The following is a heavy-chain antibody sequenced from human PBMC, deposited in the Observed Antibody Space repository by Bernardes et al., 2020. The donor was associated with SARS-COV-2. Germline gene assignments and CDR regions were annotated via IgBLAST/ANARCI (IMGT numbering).Heavy chain of an antibody. CDR3: ARGDYDFWSGYPPLV. J-gene: IGHJ4*02. CDR1: GYSFTSYW. CDR2: IYPGDSDT. D-gene: IGHD3-3*01. Sequence: EALKISCKGSGYSFTSYWIGWVRQMPGKGLEWMGIIYPGDSDTRYSPSFQGQVTISADKSISTAYLQWSSLKASDTAMYYCARGDYDFWSGYPPLVWGQGTLVTVSS. V-gene: IGHV5-51*01.